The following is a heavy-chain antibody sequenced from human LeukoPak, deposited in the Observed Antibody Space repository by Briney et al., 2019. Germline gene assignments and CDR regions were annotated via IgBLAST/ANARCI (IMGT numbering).Heavy chain of an antibody. D-gene: IGHD4-17*01. CDR2: IYSGGST. CDR1: GFTFGSNY. CDR3: ARDRPMTTRGYFDY. Sequence: GGSLRLSCAASGFTFGSNYMSWVRQAPGTGLGWVSVIYSGGSTYYADSVKGRFTISRDNSKNTLYLQMNSLRAEDTAVYYCARDRPMTTRGYFDYWGQGTLVTVSS. V-gene: IGHV3-66*02. J-gene: IGHJ4*02.